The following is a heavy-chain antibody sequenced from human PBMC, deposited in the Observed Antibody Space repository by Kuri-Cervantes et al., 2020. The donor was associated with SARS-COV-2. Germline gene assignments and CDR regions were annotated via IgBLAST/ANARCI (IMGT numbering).Heavy chain of an antibody. CDR1: GYSISSSYY. CDR3: ARAGSLLWFGELLSLFDY. Sequence: GSLRLSCTVSGYSISSSYYWSWIRQPPGKGLEWIGEINHSGSTNYNPSLKSRVTISVDTPKNQFSLKLSSVTAADTAVYYCARAGSLLWFGELLSLFDYWGQGTLVTVSS. CDR2: INHSGST. D-gene: IGHD3-10*01. V-gene: IGHV4-38-2*02. J-gene: IGHJ4*02.